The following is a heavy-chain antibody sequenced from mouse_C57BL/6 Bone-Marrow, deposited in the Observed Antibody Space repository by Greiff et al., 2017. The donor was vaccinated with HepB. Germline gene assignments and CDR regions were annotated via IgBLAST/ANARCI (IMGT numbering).Heavy chain of an antibody. V-gene: IGHV1-81*01. CDR2: IYPRSGNT. CDR3: AREEKIYYYGKGTSY. Sequence: VQLQQSGAELARPGASVKLSCKASGYTFTSYGISWVKQRTGQGLEWIGEIYPRSGNTYYNEKFKGKATLTADKSSSTAYMELRSLTSEDSAVYFCAREEKIYYYGKGTSYWGQGTLVTVSA. J-gene: IGHJ3*01. CDR1: GYTFTSYG. D-gene: IGHD1-1*01.